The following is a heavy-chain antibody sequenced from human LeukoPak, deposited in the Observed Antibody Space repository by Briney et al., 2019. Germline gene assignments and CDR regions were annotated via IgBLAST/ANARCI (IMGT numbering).Heavy chain of an antibody. V-gene: IGHV4-38-2*02. CDR1: GYSISSGYY. CDR3: ARDNWNYSGYFDY. CDR2: IYHSGST. Sequence: SETLSLTCTVSGYSISSGYYWGWIRQPPGKGLEWIGSIYHSGSTYYNPPLKSRVTISVDTSKNQFSLKLSSVTAADTAVYYCARDNWNYSGYFDYWGQGTLVTVSS. D-gene: IGHD1-7*01. J-gene: IGHJ4*02.